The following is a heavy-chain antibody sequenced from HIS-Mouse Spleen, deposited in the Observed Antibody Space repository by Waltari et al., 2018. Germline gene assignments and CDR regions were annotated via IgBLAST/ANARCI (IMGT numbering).Heavy chain of an antibody. J-gene: IGHJ4*02. D-gene: IGHD6-13*01. V-gene: IGHV1-2*02. CDR2: INPNGGGT. CDR1: GYTFTGYY. Sequence: QVQLVQSGAEVKKPGASVKVSCKASGYTFTGYYMHWVRQAPGQGLEWMGWINPNGGGTNYAQKLQGRVTMTRDTSISTAYMELSRLRSDDTAVYYCARSRRGYSSSWLYFDYWGQGTLVTVSS. CDR3: ARSRRGYSSSWLYFDY.